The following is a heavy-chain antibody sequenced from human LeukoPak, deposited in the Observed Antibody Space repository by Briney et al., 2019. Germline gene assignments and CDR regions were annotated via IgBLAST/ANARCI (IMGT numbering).Heavy chain of an antibody. J-gene: IGHJ4*02. V-gene: IGHV4-4*07. CDR1: GGSISSYY. D-gene: IGHD3-10*01. Sequence: SETLSLTCTVSGGSISSYYWSWIRQPAGKGLEWIGRIYTSGSTNYNPSLKSRVTISVDTSKNQFSLKLSSVTAADTAVYYCARMVPPRNYYGSGSYDYWGQGTLVTVSS. CDR2: IYTSGST. CDR3: ARMVPPRNYYGSGSYDY.